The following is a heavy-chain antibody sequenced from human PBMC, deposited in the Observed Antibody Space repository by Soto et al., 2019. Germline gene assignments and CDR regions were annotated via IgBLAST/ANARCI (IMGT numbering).Heavy chain of an antibody. CDR3: AKGGRQWLVTSDFNY. J-gene: IGHJ4*02. D-gene: IGHD6-19*01. CDR2: VSHDGRNT. CDR1: GAAFRDDA. Sequence: PGGSLRLSCAACGAAFRDDAKHWVRRVPGKGLEWVAVVSHDGRNTHYADSVKGRFTISRDSSKNTVSLEMTSLRAEDTAVYYCAKGGRQWLVTSDFNYWGQGA. V-gene: IGHV3-30*18.